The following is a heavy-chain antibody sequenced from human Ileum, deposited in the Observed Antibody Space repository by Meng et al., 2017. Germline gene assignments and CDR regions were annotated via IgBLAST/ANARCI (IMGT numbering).Heavy chain of an antibody. V-gene: IGHV4-30-4*01. CDR2: IYSNGNT. J-gene: IGHJ4*02. CDR1: GGSISSGDYY. Sequence: QVQLHESGPRLVKPSQTLYLTCTVTGGSISSGDYYWSWVRQSPGKGPEWIGYIYSNGNTYSNPSLRGRLMISIDTSKNQFSLKLSSVTAADTAVYYCARAPKYCTNAVCSRPLDSWGQGTLVTVSS. CDR3: ARAPKYCTNAVCSRPLDS. D-gene: IGHD2-8*01.